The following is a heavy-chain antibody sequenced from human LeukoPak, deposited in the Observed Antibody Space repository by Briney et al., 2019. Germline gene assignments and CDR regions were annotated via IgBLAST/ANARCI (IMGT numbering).Heavy chain of an antibody. CDR3: ARRRKTNGGSSSSSRYYYYVDV. D-gene: IGHD6-6*01. Sequence: GESLKISCKGSGYSFTSYWIGWVRQMPGKGLEWMGIIYPGDSDTRYSPSFQGQVTISADKSISTAYLQWSSLKASDTAMYYCARRRKTNGGSSSSSRYYYYVDVWGKGTTVTVSS. CDR1: GYSFTSYW. J-gene: IGHJ6*03. CDR2: IYPGDSDT. V-gene: IGHV5-51*03.